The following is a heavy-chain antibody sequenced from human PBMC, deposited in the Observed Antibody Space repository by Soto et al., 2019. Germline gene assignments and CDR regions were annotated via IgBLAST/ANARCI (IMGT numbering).Heavy chain of an antibody. CDR2: IFSNDEK. CDR3: ARIHNAPYYYGSGSYLPFYGMDV. V-gene: IGHV2-26*01. Sequence: SGPTLVNPTETLTLTCTVSGFSLSNARMGVSWIRQPPGKALEWLAHIFSNDEKSYSTSLKSRLTISKDTSKSQVVLTMTNMDPVDTATYYCARIHNAPYYYGSGSYLPFYGMDVWGQGTTVTVSS. D-gene: IGHD3-10*01. J-gene: IGHJ6*02. CDR1: GFSLSNARMG.